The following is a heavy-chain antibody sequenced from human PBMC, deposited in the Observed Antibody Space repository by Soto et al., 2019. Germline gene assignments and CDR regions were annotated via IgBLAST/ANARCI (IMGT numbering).Heavy chain of an antibody. D-gene: IGHD1-7*01. Sequence: GGSLRLSCAASGFTFSSYAMSWVRQAPGKGLEWVSAISGSGGSTYYADSVKGRFTISRDNSKNTLYPQMNSLRAEDTAVYYCAKRGTGTTAHNYYYGMDVWGQGTTVTVSS. J-gene: IGHJ6*02. CDR2: ISGSGGST. CDR3: AKRGTGTTAHNYYYGMDV. V-gene: IGHV3-23*01. CDR1: GFTFSSYA.